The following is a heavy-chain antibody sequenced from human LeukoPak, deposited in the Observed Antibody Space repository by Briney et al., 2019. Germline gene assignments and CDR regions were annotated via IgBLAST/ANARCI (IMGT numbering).Heavy chain of an antibody. Sequence: GGSLRLSCAASGFTFSSCMNWVRQAPGKGLEGVSSIRSSSSYIYYADSVKGRFTISRDNAKNSLYLQMNSLRAVDTAVYYCARRCGGSCNDAFDIWGQGTMVTVSS. CDR1: GFTFSSC. CDR3: ARRCGGSCNDAFDI. CDR2: IRSSSSYI. D-gene: IGHD2-15*01. V-gene: IGHV3-21*01. J-gene: IGHJ3*02.